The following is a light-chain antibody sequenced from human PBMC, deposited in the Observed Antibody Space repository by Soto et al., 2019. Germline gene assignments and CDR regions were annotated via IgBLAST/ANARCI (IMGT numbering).Light chain of an antibody. Sequence: EIVLTQSPGTLSLSPGERATLSCRASQSVSSSYLSWYQQKPGQAPMLLIYGASSRATSIPDRFSGSGSGTYFPLTISRLEPEVSALYYCQQYGRSPFTFGGGTKVEIK. CDR3: QQYGRSPFT. CDR1: QSVSSSY. J-gene: IGKJ4*01. CDR2: GAS. V-gene: IGKV3-20*01.